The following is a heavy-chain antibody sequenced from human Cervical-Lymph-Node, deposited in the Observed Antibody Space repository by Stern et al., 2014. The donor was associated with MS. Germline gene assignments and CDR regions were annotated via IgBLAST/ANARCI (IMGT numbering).Heavy chain of an antibody. CDR3: AREGYCDY. J-gene: IGHJ4*02. CDR2: TKYDGSDK. CDR1: GFIFSNSW. D-gene: IGHD2-15*01. Sequence: VQLVQSGGGLVQPGGSLRLSCAASGFIFSNSWMSWVRQAPGTGLEWVANTKYDGSDKNFLDSVTGRFTIARDNAKTNLYLQMNSLRAEDTAMYYCAREGYCDYWGQGTLVTVSS. V-gene: IGHV3-7*01.